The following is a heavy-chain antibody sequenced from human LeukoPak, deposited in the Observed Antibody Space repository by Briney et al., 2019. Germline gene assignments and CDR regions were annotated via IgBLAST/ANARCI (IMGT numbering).Heavy chain of an antibody. Sequence: ASVKVSCKASGYTFTSYGISWVRQAPGQGLEWMGWISAYNGNTNYAQKLQGRVTMTTDTSTSTAYMELSSLRSEDTAVYYCARNVVVVPAAEDYYYYGMDVWGQGTTVTVSS. D-gene: IGHD2-2*01. CDR3: ARNVVVVPAAEDYYYYGMDV. J-gene: IGHJ6*02. V-gene: IGHV1-18*01. CDR1: GYTFTSYG. CDR2: ISAYNGNT.